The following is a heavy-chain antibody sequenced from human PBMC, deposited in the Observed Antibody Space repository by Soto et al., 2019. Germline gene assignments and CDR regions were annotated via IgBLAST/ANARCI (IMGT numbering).Heavy chain of an antibody. Sequence: PSETLSLACTVSGCSISSYYCSWIRQPPGKGLEWIGYIYYSGSTNYNPSLKSRVTISVDTSKNQFSLKLSSVTAADTAVYYCARLDYDILTGASYYMDVWGKGTTVTVSS. CDR2: IYYSGST. V-gene: IGHV4-59*08. CDR1: GCSISSYY. D-gene: IGHD3-9*01. J-gene: IGHJ6*03. CDR3: ARLDYDILTGASYYMDV.